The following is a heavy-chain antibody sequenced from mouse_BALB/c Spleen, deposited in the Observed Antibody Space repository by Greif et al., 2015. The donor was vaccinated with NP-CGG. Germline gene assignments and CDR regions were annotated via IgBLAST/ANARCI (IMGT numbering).Heavy chain of an antibody. V-gene: IGHV14-3*02. J-gene: IGHJ3*01. CDR1: GFNIKDTY. CDR3: ATYYYGSSGFAY. D-gene: IGHD1-1*01. CDR2: IDPANGNT. Sequence: EVQLQHSGAELVKPGASVKLSCTASGFNIKDTYMPWVKQRPEQGLEWIGRIDPANGNTKYDPKFQGKATITADTSSNTAYLQLSSLTSEDTAVYYCATYYYGSSGFAYWGQGTLVTVSA.